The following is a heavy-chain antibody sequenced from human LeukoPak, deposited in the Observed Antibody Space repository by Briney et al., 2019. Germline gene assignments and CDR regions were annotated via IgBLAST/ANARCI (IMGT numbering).Heavy chain of an antibody. Sequence: LETLSLTCTVSGASISSYSWSWIRQPPGKGLEWIGYIDYSGSTNYNPSLKSRVIISVDTSKTQFSLKLSSVTAADTAVYYCARHYYSDPFDYWGQGTLVTVSS. V-gene: IGHV4-59*01. CDR2: IDYSGST. CDR3: ARHYYSDPFDY. CDR1: GASISSYS. D-gene: IGHD4-17*01. J-gene: IGHJ4*02.